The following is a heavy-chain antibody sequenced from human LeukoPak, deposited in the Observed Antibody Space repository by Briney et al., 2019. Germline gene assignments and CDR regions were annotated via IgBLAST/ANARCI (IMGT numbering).Heavy chain of an antibody. V-gene: IGHV3-30*04. CDR3: ARTRCTNGVCYRGYFDY. J-gene: IGHJ4*02. Sequence: GGSLRLSCAASGFTFSSYAMHWVRQAPGKGLEWVAVISYDGSNKYYADSVKGRFTISRDNSKNTPYLQMNSLRAEDTAVYYCARTRCTNGVCYRGYFDYWGQGTLVTVSS. CDR1: GFTFSSYA. CDR2: ISYDGSNK. D-gene: IGHD2-8*01.